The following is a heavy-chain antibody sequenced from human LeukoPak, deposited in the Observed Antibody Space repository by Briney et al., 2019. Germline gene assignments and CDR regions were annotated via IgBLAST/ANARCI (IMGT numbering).Heavy chain of an antibody. Sequence: SETLSLTCTVSGGSISSYYWIWIRQAPGKGLEWIGYIYYSGITNYNPSLKSRVTISVDTSKNQFSLKVSSVTAADTAVHYCAREGVAGTLGLDVWGQGTTVTVSS. CDR2: IYYSGIT. J-gene: IGHJ6*02. CDR3: AREGVAGTLGLDV. D-gene: IGHD6-19*01. V-gene: IGHV4-59*01. CDR1: GGSISSYY.